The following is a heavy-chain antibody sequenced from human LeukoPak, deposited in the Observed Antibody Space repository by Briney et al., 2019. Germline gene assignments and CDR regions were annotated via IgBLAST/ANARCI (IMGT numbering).Heavy chain of an antibody. V-gene: IGHV3-23*01. J-gene: IGHJ3*02. CDR3: AKVGMRSYYDILTGYLDAFDI. CDR1: GFTFDDYT. D-gene: IGHD3-9*01. CDR2: ISGSGGST. Sequence: GGSLRLSCSGSGFTFDDYTMHWVRQAPGKGLEWVSAISGSGGSTYYADSVKGRFTISRDNSKNTLYLQMNSLRAEDTAVYYCAKVGMRSYYDILTGYLDAFDIWGQGTMVTVSS.